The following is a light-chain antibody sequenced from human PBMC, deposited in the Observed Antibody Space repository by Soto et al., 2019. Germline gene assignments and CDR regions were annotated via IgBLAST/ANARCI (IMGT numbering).Light chain of an antibody. Sequence: EIVLTQSPGTLSLSPGERATLSCRASQSVSSSYLAWYQQKPGQAPRPPIYGASSRPSGIPDTFSGSGSGPDFTLTISRLEPEDFAVDYYEQYDSSLFTFGPGTKVDIK. V-gene: IGKV3-20*01. J-gene: IGKJ3*01. CDR3: EQYDSSLFT. CDR1: QSVSSSY. CDR2: GAS.